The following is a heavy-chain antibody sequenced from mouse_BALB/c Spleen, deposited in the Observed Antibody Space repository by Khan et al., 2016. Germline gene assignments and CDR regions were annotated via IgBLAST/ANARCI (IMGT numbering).Heavy chain of an antibody. CDR3: AKNNGYYDYNAMDY. J-gene: IGHJ4*01. CDR2: IWRGGST. CDR1: GFSLTSYG. V-gene: IGHV2-5*01. D-gene: IGHD2-3*01. Sequence: QIQLVQSGPGLVQPSQSLSITCTVSGFSLTSYGIHWVRQSPGKGLEWLGVIWRGGSTDYNAAFMSRLSITKDNSKSQVFFKMNSLQADDTAIYYCAKNNGYYDYNAMDYWGQGTSVTVSS.